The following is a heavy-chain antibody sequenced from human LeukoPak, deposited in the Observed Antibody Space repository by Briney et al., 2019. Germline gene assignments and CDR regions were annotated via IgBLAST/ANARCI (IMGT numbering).Heavy chain of an antibody. D-gene: IGHD4-17*01. CDR1: GFTVSSNY. CDR3: ARDEGYGAPFDY. Sequence: GGSLRLSCAASGFTVSSNYMSWVRQAPGKGLEWVSIMYSGGSTYYADSVKGRFTISRDTSKNTLYLQMNSLRAEDTAVYYCARDEGYGAPFDYWGQGTLVTVSS. V-gene: IGHV3-53*01. J-gene: IGHJ4*02. CDR2: MYSGGST.